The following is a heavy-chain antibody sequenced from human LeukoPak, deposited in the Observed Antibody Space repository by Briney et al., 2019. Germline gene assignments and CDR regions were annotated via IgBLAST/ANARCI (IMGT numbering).Heavy chain of an antibody. CDR3: AKGERVYCSASTCYPFDY. CDR2: ITGGGEST. J-gene: IGHJ4*02. CDR1: GFTFSSYA. D-gene: IGHD2-15*01. Sequence: PGGSLRLSCAASGFTFSSYAMNWVRQAPGTRLEWVSSITGGGESTYHADSVKGRVTISRDNSKNTVSLQMNSLRAEDTAVYYCAKGERVYCSASTCYPFDYWGQGILVSVSS. V-gene: IGHV3-23*01.